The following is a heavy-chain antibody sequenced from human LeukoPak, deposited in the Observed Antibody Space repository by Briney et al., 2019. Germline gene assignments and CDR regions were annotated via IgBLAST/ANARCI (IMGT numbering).Heavy chain of an antibody. V-gene: IGHV4-4*07. CDR1: GDSISSYY. CDR3: AREGGSGRRAHDY. Sequence: SETLSLTCTVSGDSISSYYWSWTRQPAGKGLDWIGRIYASGNTNYNPSLKSRVTMSVDTSKNQFSLNLNSVTAADTAVYFCAREGGSGRRAHDYWGQGTLVTVSS. CDR2: IYASGNT. D-gene: IGHD6-19*01. J-gene: IGHJ4*02.